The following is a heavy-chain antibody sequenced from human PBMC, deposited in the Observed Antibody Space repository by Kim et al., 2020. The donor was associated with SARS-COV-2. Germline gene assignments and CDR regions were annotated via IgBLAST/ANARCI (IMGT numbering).Heavy chain of an antibody. D-gene: IGHD3-3*01. CDR1: GYTFTSYD. CDR3: ARGVKDFWSGYYYY. CDR2: MNPNSGNT. J-gene: IGHJ4*02. Sequence: ASVKVSCKASGYTFTSYDINWVRQATGQGLEWMGWMNPNSGNTGYAQKFQGRVTMTRNTSISTAYMELSSLRSEDTAVYYCARGVKDFWSGYYYYWGQGTLVTVSS. V-gene: IGHV1-8*01.